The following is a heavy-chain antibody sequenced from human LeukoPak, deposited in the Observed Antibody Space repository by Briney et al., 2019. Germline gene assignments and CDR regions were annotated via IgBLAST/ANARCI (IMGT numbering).Heavy chain of an antibody. CDR2: IYRIGNT. J-gene: IGHJ1*01. CDR1: GDSISSDY. CDR3: AGRGQRYFRD. V-gene: IGHV4-4*08. Sequence: PSETLSLTCSVSGDSISSDYRSWIRQPPGKGLEWIGYIYRIGNTDYNPSLKSRVTISLDTSKNQLSLNLTSVTAADTAVYYCAGRGQRYFRDWGQGTLVTVSS.